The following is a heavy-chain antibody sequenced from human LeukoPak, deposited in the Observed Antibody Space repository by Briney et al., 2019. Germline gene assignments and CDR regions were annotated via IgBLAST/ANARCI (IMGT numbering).Heavy chain of an antibody. Sequence: PGGSLRLSCTASGLSFGVYSPSWIRQAPGKGREWVGLMRSDAYGATTEYGASVKGRFSISRDDSKSIAYLQMNSLKTEDTAVYYCTRAVRKYFYRDVWGKGTTVTVSS. CDR2: MRSDAYGATT. D-gene: IGHD1-14*01. CDR1: GLSFGVYS. CDR3: TRAVRKYFYRDV. J-gene: IGHJ6*03. V-gene: IGHV3-49*03.